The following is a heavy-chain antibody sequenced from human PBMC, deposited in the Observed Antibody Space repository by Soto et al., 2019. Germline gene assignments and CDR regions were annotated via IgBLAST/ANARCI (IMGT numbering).Heavy chain of an antibody. Sequence: KTSETLSLSCTVSGGSIRPFYCSWVRQPPGKGLEWIGYLYYSGNTNYNPSLKSRVTISVDASKNQVSLRLTSVTAADTAVYYCARVGGVAARTFDYWGQGTVVTVSS. CDR2: LYYSGNT. D-gene: IGHD2-15*01. V-gene: IGHV4-59*01. J-gene: IGHJ4*02. CDR1: GGSIRPFY. CDR3: ARVGGVAARTFDY.